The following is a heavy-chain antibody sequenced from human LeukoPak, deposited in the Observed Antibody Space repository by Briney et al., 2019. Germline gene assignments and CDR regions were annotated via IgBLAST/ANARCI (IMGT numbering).Heavy chain of an antibody. Sequence: GGSLRLSCAASGFTFSSYSMNWVRQAPGKGLEWVSSISSSSSYIYYADSVKGRFTISRDNAKNSLYPQMNSLRAEDTAVYYCARGGDFNFDYWGQGTLVTVSS. CDR1: GFTFSSYS. V-gene: IGHV3-21*01. J-gene: IGHJ4*02. CDR2: ISSSSSYI. CDR3: ARGGDFNFDY. D-gene: IGHD3-10*01.